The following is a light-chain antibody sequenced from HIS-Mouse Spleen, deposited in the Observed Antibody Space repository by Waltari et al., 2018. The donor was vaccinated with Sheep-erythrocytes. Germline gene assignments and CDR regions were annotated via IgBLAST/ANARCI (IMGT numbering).Light chain of an antibody. J-gene: IGLJ1*01. CDR3: CSYAGSYNHV. CDR1: RSDVGGYNS. CDR2: DVS. V-gene: IGLV2-11*01. Sequence: QSALTQPRSVSGSPGQSVTISCTGTRSDVGGYNSVSWYQQYPGNAPKLMIYDVSKRPSGVPDRFSGAKSGNTASLTIAGLQAEDEADYYCCSYAGSYNHVFATGTKVTVL.